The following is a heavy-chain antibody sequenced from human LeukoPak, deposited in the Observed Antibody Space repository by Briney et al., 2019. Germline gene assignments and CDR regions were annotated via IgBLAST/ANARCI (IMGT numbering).Heavy chain of an antibody. V-gene: IGHV1-69*04. J-gene: IGHJ4*02. CDR1: GGTFSSYA. CDR3: ARDRAHFMGYCYGYFDY. D-gene: IGHD5-18*01. Sequence: ASVKVSCKASGGTFSSYAISWVRQAPGQGLEWMGRIIPILGIANYAQKFQGRVTITADKSTSTAYMELSSLRSEDTAVYYCARDRAHFMGYCYGYFDYWGQGTLVTVSS. CDR2: IIPILGIA.